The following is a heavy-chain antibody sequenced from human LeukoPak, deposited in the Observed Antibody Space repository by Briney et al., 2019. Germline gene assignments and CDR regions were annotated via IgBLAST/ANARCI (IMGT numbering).Heavy chain of an antibody. D-gene: IGHD3-3*01. V-gene: IGHV4-59*01. CDR1: GGSISSYY. CDR3: ARGRKYYDFWSGYYSRDAFDI. J-gene: IGHJ3*02. CDR2: IYYSGST. Sequence: SETLSLTCTVSGGSISSYYWSWIRQPPGKGLEWIGYIYYSGSTNYNPSLKSRVTISVDTSKNQFSLKLSSVTAADTAVYYCARGRKYYDFWSGYYSRDAFDIWGQGTMVTVSS.